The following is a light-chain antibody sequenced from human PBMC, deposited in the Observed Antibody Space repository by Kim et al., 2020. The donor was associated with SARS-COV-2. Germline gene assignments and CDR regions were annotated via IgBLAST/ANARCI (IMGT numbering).Light chain of an antibody. J-gene: IGLJ3*02. Sequence: QAVVTQHPSLTVSPGRTVTVTCAVNTGAVSSGFYPNWFQQKAGQAPRALIYTTTNRHAWNPARFSGSIRGGKATLTLSDVEPGDEAEYYCLLYHETTRRFRGGTQVTVL. V-gene: IGLV7-43*01. CDR2: TTT. CDR3: LLYHETTRR. CDR1: TGAVSSGFY.